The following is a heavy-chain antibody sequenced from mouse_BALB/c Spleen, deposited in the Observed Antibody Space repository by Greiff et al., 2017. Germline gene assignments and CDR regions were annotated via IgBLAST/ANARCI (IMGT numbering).Heavy chain of an antibody. V-gene: IGHV14-1*02. CDR2: IDPENGNT. Sequence: EVKLQESGAELVRPGALVKLSCKASGFNIKDYYMHWVKQRPEQGLEWIGWIDPENGNTIYDPKFQGKASITADTSSNTAYLQLSSLTSEDTAVYYCASLPYYGSPSLLYFDYWGQGTTLTVSS. CDR3: ASLPYYGSPSLLYFDY. CDR1: GFNIKDYY. J-gene: IGHJ2*01. D-gene: IGHD1-1*01.